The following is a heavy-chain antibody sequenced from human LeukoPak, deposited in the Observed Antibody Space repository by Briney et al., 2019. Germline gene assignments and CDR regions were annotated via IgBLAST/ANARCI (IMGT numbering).Heavy chain of an antibody. CDR2: INPSGGST. D-gene: IGHD3-10*01. CDR3: ARSDNMERTRTLWFGESFNWFDP. V-gene: IGHV1-46*01. J-gene: IGHJ5*02. Sequence: ASVKVSCKAPGYTFTSYYMHWVRQAPGQGLEWMGIINPSGGSTSYAQKFQGRVTMTRDTSTSTVYMELSSLRSEDTAVYYCARSDNMERTRTLWFGESFNWFDPWGQGTLVTVSS. CDR1: GYTFTSYY.